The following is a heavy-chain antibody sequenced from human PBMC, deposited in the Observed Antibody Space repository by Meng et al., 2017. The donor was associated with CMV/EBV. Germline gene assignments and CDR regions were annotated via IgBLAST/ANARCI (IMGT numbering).Heavy chain of an antibody. CDR2: INHSGST. Sequence: QVQLQQWGAGLFQPSETLSLTCAVYGGSFSGYYWSWIRQPPGKGLEWIGEINHSGSTNYNPSLKSRVTISVDTSKNQFSLKLSSVTAADTAVYYCARGSRRLPRFNWFDPWGQGTLVTVSS. J-gene: IGHJ5*02. V-gene: IGHV4-34*01. D-gene: IGHD3-3*01. CDR3: ARGSRRLPRFNWFDP. CDR1: GGSFSGYY.